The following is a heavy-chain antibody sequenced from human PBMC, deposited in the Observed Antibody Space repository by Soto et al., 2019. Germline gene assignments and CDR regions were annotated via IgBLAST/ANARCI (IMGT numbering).Heavy chain of an antibody. Sequence: EVQLLESGGGLIQPGGSLRLSCAASGFTFGTYGMGWVRQAPGKGLEWVSTITGGNTYYAASVKGRFTISRDNYKNTLYLQMSSLRAEDTALYYCAKDKERGGYDSDCDSWGQGTLVTVSS. V-gene: IGHV3-23*01. CDR1: GFTFGTYG. D-gene: IGHD3-3*01. CDR3: AKDKERGGYDSDCDS. CDR2: ITGGNT. J-gene: IGHJ4*02.